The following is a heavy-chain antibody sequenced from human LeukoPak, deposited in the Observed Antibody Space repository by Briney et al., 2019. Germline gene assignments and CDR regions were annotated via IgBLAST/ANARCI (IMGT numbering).Heavy chain of an antibody. V-gene: IGHV4-34*01. CDR1: GGSFSGYY. J-gene: IGHJ4*02. CDR3: ARGGARGDKR. CDR2: INHSGST. Sequence: SETLSLTCAVYGGSFSGYYWSWIRQPPGKGLEWIGEINHSGSTNYNPSLKSRVTISVDTSKNQFSLKLSSVTAADTGVYYCARGGARGDKRWGQETLVTVSS. D-gene: IGHD1-26*01.